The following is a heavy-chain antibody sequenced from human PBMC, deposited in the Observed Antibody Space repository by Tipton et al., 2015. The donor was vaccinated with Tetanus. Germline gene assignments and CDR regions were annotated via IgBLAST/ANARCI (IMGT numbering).Heavy chain of an antibody. J-gene: IGHJ5*02. CDR3: ARGRQRLVPAGFDL. V-gene: IGHV4-34*01. CDR2: IHRGGST. D-gene: IGHD6-13*01. Sequence: GLVKPSETLSLTCGVFGDYLSDYYWTWVRQPPGKGLEWIGEIHRGGSTNYNPSLKSRVSMSVDTAKNRFSLTLTSVTAADSAVYYCARGRQRLVPAGFDLWGQGTLVTVSS. CDR1: GDYLSDYY.